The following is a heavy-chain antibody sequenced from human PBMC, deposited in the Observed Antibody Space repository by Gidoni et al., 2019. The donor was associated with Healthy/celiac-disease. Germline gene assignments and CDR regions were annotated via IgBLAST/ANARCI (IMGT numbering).Heavy chain of an antibody. V-gene: IGHV3-48*02. CDR3: ARDVECSSTSCYTFFYYYYGMDV. CDR1: GLTFSSYS. CDR2: LSSSSSTI. Sequence: EVQLVESGGGLVQPGGSLRLSCAAPGLTFSSYSMNWVRQAPGKGLEWVSYLSSSSSTIYYADSVKGRFTISRDNAKNSLYLQMNSLRDEDTAVYYCARDVECSSTSCYTFFYYYYGMDVWGQGTTVTVSS. D-gene: IGHD2-2*02. J-gene: IGHJ6*02.